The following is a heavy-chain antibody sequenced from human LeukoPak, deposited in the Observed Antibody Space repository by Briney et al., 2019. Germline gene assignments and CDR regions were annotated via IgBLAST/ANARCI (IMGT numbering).Heavy chain of an antibody. V-gene: IGHV3-33*01. Sequence: GGSLRLSCAASGFTFNSYAMHRVRQAPGKGLEWVAVIWYDGTNKYYTDSVKGRFTISRDNSKNTVYLQMNRLRAEDTAVYYCASDILTGYTETNFWGQGTLVTVSS. CDR2: IWYDGTNK. CDR3: ASDILTGYTETNF. CDR1: GFTFNSYA. D-gene: IGHD3-9*01. J-gene: IGHJ4*02.